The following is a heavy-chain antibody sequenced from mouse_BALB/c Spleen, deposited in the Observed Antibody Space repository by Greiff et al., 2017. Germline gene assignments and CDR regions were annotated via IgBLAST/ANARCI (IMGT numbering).Heavy chain of an antibody. D-gene: IGHD2-3*01. CDR2: IWSGGST. CDR3: ARNLGGYYDYAMDY. CDR1: GFSLTSYG. Sequence: VQLVESGPGLVQPSQSLSITCTVSGFSLTSYGVHWVRQSPGKGLEWLGVIWSGGSTDYNAAFISRLSISKDNSKSQVFFKMNSLQADDTAIYYCARNLGGYYDYAMDYWGQGTSVTVSS. V-gene: IGHV2-4-1*01. J-gene: IGHJ4*01.